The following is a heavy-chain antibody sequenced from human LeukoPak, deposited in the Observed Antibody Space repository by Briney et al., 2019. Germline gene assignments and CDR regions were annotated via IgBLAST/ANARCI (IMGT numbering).Heavy chain of an antibody. CDR3: ARSDYYDSSGYYYDPLDY. CDR1: GGSINNYY. D-gene: IGHD3-22*01. J-gene: IGHJ4*02. CDR2: IYYSGST. V-gene: IGHV4-59*01. Sequence: SETLSLTCTVSGGSINNYYWSWIRQPPGKGLEWIGYIYYSGSTNYNPSLKSRVTISLDTSKNQFSLKLSSVTAADTAVYYCARSDYYDSSGYYYDPLDYWGQGTLVTVSS.